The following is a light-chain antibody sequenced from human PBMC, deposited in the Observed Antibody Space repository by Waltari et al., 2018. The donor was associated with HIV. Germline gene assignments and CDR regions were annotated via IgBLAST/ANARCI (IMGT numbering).Light chain of an antibody. CDR2: EVS. CDR1: SSDAGGYNY. CDR3: SSYTSSSTRV. J-gene: IGLJ2*01. Sequence: QSALTQPASVSGSPGQSITISCTVTSSDAGGYNYVSWYQQHPGKAPKLMIYEVSNRPSGVSNRFSGSKSGNTASLTISGLQAEDEADYYCSSYTSSSTRVFGGGTKLTVL. V-gene: IGLV2-14*01.